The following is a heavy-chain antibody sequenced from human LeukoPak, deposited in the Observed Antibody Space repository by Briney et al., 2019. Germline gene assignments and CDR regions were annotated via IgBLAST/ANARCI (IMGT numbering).Heavy chain of an antibody. CDR1: GGTFSSYA. J-gene: IGHJ4*02. V-gene: IGHV1-69*04. D-gene: IGHD2-2*01. Sequence: ASVKVSCKASGGTFSSYAISWVRQAPGQGLEWMGRIIPILGIANYAQKFQGRVTITADKSTSTAYMELSSLRSEDTAVYYCARDPHYCSSTSCQGSFDYWGQGTLVTVFS. CDR2: IIPILGIA. CDR3: ARDPHYCSSTSCQGSFDY.